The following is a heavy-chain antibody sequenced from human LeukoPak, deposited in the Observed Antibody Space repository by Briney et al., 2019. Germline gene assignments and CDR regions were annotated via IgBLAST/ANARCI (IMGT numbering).Heavy chain of an antibody. CDR1: RHSFHSQW. J-gene: IGHJ4*02. CDR2: IYPDDSDT. Sequence: PGESLKISCKGPRHSFHSQWIGWVRQMPEKGLEWMGIIYPDDSDTRYSPSFQGQVTLLVDTSISTAYLQWSSLKASDTAMYYCARQGLYDFWSGYAYYFDYWGQGTLVTVSS. CDR3: ARQGLYDFWSGYAYYFDY. V-gene: IGHV5-51*01. D-gene: IGHD3-3*01.